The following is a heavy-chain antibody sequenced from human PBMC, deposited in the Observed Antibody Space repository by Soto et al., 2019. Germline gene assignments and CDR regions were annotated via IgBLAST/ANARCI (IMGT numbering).Heavy chain of an antibody. J-gene: IGHJ4*02. CDR2: IYLDDDK. Sequence: QITLKESGPTLVTPTQTLTLTCTFSGFSLSTSGVGVGWLRQPPAKALEWLALIYLDDDKRFSPSLKSRLTITKGTSKNQVVLTMTNMDPMDTAKYFGARPYSSGWYYRYWGQGTLVTVSS. CDR3: ARPYSSGWYYRY. D-gene: IGHD6-19*01. CDR1: GFSLSTSGVG. V-gene: IGHV2-5*02.